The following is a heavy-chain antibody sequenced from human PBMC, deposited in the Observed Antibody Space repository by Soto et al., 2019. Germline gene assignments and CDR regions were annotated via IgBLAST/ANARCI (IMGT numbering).Heavy chain of an antibody. Sequence: GASGKVSCKASGYTITRYYVDWVRQAPGKRNERMGKINPSGGGAKFAQKFHGRVTMTRDTSTTTVYMELSSLRSEDTAVYYCSRCYQLLSYFYFCGQGSLVTVSS. CDR2: INPSGGGA. J-gene: IGHJ4*02. CDR1: GYTITRYY. D-gene: IGHD2-2*01. V-gene: IGHV1-46*01. CDR3: SRCYQLLSYFYF.